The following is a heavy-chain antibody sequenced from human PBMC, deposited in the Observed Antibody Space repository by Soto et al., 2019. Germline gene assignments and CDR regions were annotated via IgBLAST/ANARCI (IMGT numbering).Heavy chain of an antibody. J-gene: IGHJ6*02. Sequence: GGSLRLSCAASGFTFSSYAMHWVRQAPGKGLEWVAVISYDGSNKYYADSVKGRFTISRDNSKSTLYLQMNSLRAEDTAVYYCARDLITGTTRDSYGMDVWGQGTTVTVSS. CDR3: ARDLITGTTRDSYGMDV. CDR2: ISYDGSNK. CDR1: GFTFSSYA. D-gene: IGHD1-7*01. V-gene: IGHV3-30-3*01.